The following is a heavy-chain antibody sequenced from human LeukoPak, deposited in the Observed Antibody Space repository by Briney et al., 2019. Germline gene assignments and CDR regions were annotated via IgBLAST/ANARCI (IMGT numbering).Heavy chain of an antibody. CDR3: ARYYDFWSAYSDGNYYYMDV. D-gene: IGHD3-3*01. CDR1: GFTFSGYS. Sequence: QPGGSLRLSCAASGFTFSGYSMMWVRQAPGKGLEWVANIKQDGSEKYYVDSVKGRFTISRDNAKNSLYLQMNSLRAEDTAVYYCARYYDFWSAYSDGNYYYMDVWGKGTTVTVSS. CDR2: IKQDGSEK. J-gene: IGHJ6*03. V-gene: IGHV3-7*01.